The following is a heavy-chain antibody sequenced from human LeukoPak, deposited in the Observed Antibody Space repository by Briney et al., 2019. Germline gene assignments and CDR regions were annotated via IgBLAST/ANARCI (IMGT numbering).Heavy chain of an antibody. J-gene: IGHJ4*02. Sequence: GGSLRLSCAASGFTFSSYAMSWVRQAPGKGLEWVSGISGSGGNTYYADSVKGRFTISRDNSNNTLYLQMNSLRDEDTAVYYCARDLPYSSGWYFGYWGQGTLVTVSS. CDR2: ISGSGGNT. D-gene: IGHD6-19*01. CDR3: ARDLPYSSGWYFGY. V-gene: IGHV3-23*01. CDR1: GFTFSSYA.